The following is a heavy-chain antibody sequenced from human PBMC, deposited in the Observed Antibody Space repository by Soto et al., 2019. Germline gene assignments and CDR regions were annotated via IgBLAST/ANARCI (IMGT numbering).Heavy chain of an antibody. D-gene: IGHD2-2*01. J-gene: IGHJ6*03. CDR1: GFTFSGSA. CDR3: TRHREVPAAIRAGFYYYMDV. V-gene: IGHV3-73*01. Sequence: GGSLRLSCAASGFTFSGSAMHWVRQASGKGLEWVGRIRSKANSYATAYAASVKGRFTISRDDSKNTAYLQMNSLKTEDTAVYYCTRHREVPAAIRAGFYYYMDVWGKGTTVTVSS. CDR2: IRSKANSYAT.